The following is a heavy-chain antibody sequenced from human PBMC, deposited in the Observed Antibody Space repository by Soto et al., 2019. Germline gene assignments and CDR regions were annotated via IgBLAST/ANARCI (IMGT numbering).Heavy chain of an antibody. Sequence: GGSLRLSCTTSGFIFGSYAMTWVRQAPGKGLEWVGFTRSKAYSGTTEYAASVKGRFTISRDDSKRIAYLEMNSLTTEDTAVYYCTRGPPGVEMTAYYDSSGPLGPPDYWGQGTLVTVSS. J-gene: IGHJ4*02. D-gene: IGHD3-22*01. V-gene: IGHV3-49*04. CDR2: TRSKAYSGTT. CDR1: GFIFGSYA. CDR3: TRGPPGVEMTAYYDSSGPLGPPDY.